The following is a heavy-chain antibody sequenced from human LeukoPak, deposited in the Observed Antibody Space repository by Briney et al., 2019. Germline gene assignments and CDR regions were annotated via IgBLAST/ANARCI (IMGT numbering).Heavy chain of an antibody. CDR1: GGSISGYY. Sequence: SETLSLTCSVSGGSISGYYWSWIRQPPGQGLEWIGYIYYSGSTNYNPSLKSRVIISRDTSKNQFSLNLSSVTAADTAVYYCARRSHLVGAPFDIWGQGTMVTVSS. V-gene: IGHV4-59*08. D-gene: IGHD1-26*01. J-gene: IGHJ3*02. CDR3: ARRSHLVGAPFDI. CDR2: IYYSGST.